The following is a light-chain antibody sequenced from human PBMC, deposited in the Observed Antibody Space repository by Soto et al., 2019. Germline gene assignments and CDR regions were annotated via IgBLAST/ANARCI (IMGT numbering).Light chain of an antibody. CDR2: EVS. CDR3: CSYDGNNALV. Sequence: QSALTQPASVSGSRGQSITISCTGTSSNVGSYNFVSWYRQYPGKAPELIIYEVSQRPSTFFNRFSGSKSGNTASLTISGLQSDDEADYYCCSYDGNNALVFGGGTKVTVL. CDR1: SSNVGSYNF. V-gene: IGLV2-23*02. J-gene: IGLJ2*01.